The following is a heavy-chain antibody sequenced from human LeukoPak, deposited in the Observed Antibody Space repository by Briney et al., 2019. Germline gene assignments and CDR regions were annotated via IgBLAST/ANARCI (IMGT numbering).Heavy chain of an antibody. CDR2: ISTYNGNT. D-gene: IGHD6-19*01. Sequence: GASVKVSCKASGYTFTNYGISWVRQATGQGLEWMGWISTYNGNTNYAQKLQGRVTMTTDTSTSTAYMELWSLRSDDTAVYYCARDLRSSGWYYFDYWGQGTLVTVSS. V-gene: IGHV1-18*01. CDR3: ARDLRSSGWYYFDY. J-gene: IGHJ4*02. CDR1: GYTFTNYG.